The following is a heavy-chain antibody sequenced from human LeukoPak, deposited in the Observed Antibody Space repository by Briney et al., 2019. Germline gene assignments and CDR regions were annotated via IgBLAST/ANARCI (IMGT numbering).Heavy chain of an antibody. CDR2: ISGSGGST. CDR3: AKAELRGYSYGFDY. CDR1: GFTFSSYA. Sequence: PGGSLRLSCAASGFTFSSYAMSWVRQAPGKGLEWVSAISGSGGSTYYADSVKGRFTISRDNSKNTLYLQMNSMRAEDTAVYYCAKAELRGYSYGFDYWGQGTLVTVSS. J-gene: IGHJ4*02. V-gene: IGHV3-23*01. D-gene: IGHD5-18*01.